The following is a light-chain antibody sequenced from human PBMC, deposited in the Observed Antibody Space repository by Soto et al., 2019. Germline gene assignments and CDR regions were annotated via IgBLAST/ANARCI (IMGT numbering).Light chain of an antibody. V-gene: IGKV1-9*01. J-gene: IGKJ1*01. CDR1: QGISSY. CDR3: QQLNSYPPT. Sequence: IQLTQSPSSLSASVGDRVTITCRASQGISSYLAWYQQKPGKAPKLLIYAASTLQSGVPSRFSGSGSGTDFTLTISSLQPEAFATYYCQQLNSYPPTFGQGTKVDIK. CDR2: AAS.